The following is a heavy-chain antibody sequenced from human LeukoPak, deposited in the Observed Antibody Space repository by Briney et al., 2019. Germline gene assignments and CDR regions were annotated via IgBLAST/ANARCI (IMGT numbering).Heavy chain of an antibody. J-gene: IGHJ4*02. Sequence: SETLSLTCTVSGGSVSSGSYYWSWIRQPPGKGLEWIGYIYYSGSTNYNPPLKSRVTISVDTSKNQFSLKLSSVTAADTAVYYCARDSYGDLNYWGQGTLVTVSS. CDR2: IYYSGST. CDR1: GGSVSSGSYY. V-gene: IGHV4-61*01. D-gene: IGHD4-17*01. CDR3: ARDSYGDLNY.